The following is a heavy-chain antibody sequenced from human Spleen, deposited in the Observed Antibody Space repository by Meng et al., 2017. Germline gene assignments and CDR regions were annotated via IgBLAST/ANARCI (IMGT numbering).Heavy chain of an antibody. CDR1: GGSFSDYY. V-gene: IGHV4-34*01. J-gene: IGHJ4*02. D-gene: IGHD4-11*01. CDR2: INHSGST. Sequence: QLLRSGGGLLKPSETLPLTCVVSGGSFSDYYWSWIRQPPGKGLEWIGEINHSGSTNYNPSLESRATISVDTSQNNLSLKLSSVTAADSAVYYCARGPTTMAHDFDYWGQGTLVTVSS. CDR3: ARGPTTMAHDFDY.